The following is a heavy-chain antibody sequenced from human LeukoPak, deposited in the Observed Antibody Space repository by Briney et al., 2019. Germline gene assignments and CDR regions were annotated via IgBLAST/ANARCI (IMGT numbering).Heavy chain of an antibody. J-gene: IGHJ4*02. CDR2: IYYSGST. Sequence: TPSETLSLTCTVSGGSISSSSYYWGWIRQPPGKGLEWIGSIYYSGSTYYNPSLKSRVTISVDTSKNQFSLKLSSVTAADTAVYYCARRNGYYGSGSYYAYFDYWGQGTLVTVSS. V-gene: IGHV4-39*01. CDR3: ARRNGYYGSGSYYAYFDY. D-gene: IGHD3-10*01. CDR1: GGSISSSSYY.